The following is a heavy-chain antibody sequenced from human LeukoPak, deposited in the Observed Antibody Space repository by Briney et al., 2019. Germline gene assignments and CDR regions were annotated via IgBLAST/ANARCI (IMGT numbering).Heavy chain of an antibody. Sequence: ASVKVSCKASGYTFTSYDINWVRQASGPGLDWMGWMIPKSGNTGYAQKFQGRVTMTRNTSISTAYMELSSLRSEDTVVYYCARGSPIGIAARLKHYYMDVWGKGTTVTVSS. CDR2: MIPKSGNT. V-gene: IGHV1-8*01. J-gene: IGHJ6*03. CDR3: ARGSPIGIAARLKHYYMDV. CDR1: GYTFTSYD. D-gene: IGHD6-6*01.